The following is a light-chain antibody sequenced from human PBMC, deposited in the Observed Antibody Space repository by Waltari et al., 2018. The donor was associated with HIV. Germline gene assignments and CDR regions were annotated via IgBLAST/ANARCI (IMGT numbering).Light chain of an antibody. Sequence: QSFLTQPPSASGTPDQTATISCSGSSSTIETTTVYCYQHLPGMTPKLFIYKNFLRPSGVPDRFAASKSGTSAALTISGLRSADEADYYCVGWDSSLSAYVFGAGTKVAVL. V-gene: IGLV1-47*01. CDR3: VGWDSSLSAYV. CDR1: SSTIETTT. CDR2: KNF. J-gene: IGLJ1*01.